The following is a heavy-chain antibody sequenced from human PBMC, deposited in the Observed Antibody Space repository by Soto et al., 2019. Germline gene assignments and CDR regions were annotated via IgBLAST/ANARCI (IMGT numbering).Heavy chain of an antibody. J-gene: IGHJ6*02. V-gene: IGHV3-30-3*01. CDR1: GFTFSSYA. CDR2: ISYDGSNK. D-gene: IGHD1-26*01. CDR3: ARENIVWEPYYYYYYGMDV. Sequence: PGGSLRLSCAASGFTFSSYAMHWVRQAPGKGLEWVAVISYDGSNKYYADSVKGRFTISRDNSKNTLYLQMNSLRAEDTAVYYCARENIVWEPYYYYYYGMDVWGQGTTVTVSS.